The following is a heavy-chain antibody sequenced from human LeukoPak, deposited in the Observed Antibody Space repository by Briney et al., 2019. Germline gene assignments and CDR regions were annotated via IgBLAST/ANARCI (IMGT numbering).Heavy chain of an antibody. Sequence: SVKVSCKASGGTFISYAISWVRQAPGQGVEWMGGIIPILGTSNSPQHFQRTLTITAHESTSPAYMELSSLRSEDTAVYYCARDRGSFVGSSWYSHYMDVWGKGTTVTVSS. J-gene: IGHJ6*03. D-gene: IGHD6-13*01. CDR2: IIPILGTS. CDR3: ARDRGSFVGSSWYSHYMDV. CDR1: GGTFISYA. V-gene: IGHV1-69*01.